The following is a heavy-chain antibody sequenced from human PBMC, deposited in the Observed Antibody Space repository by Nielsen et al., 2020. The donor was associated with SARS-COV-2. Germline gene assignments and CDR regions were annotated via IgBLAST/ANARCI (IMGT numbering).Heavy chain of an antibody. J-gene: IGHJ6*04. Sequence: WIRQPPGKGLEWVSSISSSSSYIYYADSVKGRFTISRDNSKNTLYLQMNSLRAEDTAVYYCAKGFQAVDTAMGVNYYYGMDVWGKGTTVTVSS. V-gene: IGHV3-21*04. CDR3: AKGFQAVDTAMGVNYYYGMDV. D-gene: IGHD5-18*01. CDR2: ISSSSSYI.